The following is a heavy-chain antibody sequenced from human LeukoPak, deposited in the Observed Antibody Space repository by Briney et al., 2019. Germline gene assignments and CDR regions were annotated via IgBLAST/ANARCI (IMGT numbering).Heavy chain of an antibody. Sequence: GGSLRLSCAASGFTLSTYEMNWVRQAPGKGLEWVSYISTSGSTRYYADSVKGRLTISRDNAKNSLYLQMNSLRAEDTAVYYCARGCSGGSCYHPIGYYYYGMDVWGQGTTVTVSS. CDR3: ARGCSGGSCYHPIGYYYYGMDV. J-gene: IGHJ6*02. CDR1: GFTLSTYE. CDR2: ISTSGSTR. D-gene: IGHD2-15*01. V-gene: IGHV3-48*03.